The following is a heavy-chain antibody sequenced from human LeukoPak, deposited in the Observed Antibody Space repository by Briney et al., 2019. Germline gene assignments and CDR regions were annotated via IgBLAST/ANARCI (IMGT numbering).Heavy chain of an antibody. CDR1: GFTFSSYG. V-gene: IGHV3-30*02. Sequence: GGSLRLSCAASGFTFSSYGMHWVRQAPGKGLEWVAFIRYDGSNKYYADSVKGRFTISRDNSKNTLYLQMNSLRAEDTAVYYCAKPLSIAARPAKYFQHWGQGTLVTVSS. CDR3: AKPLSIAARPAKYFQH. J-gene: IGHJ1*01. CDR2: IRYDGSNK. D-gene: IGHD6-6*01.